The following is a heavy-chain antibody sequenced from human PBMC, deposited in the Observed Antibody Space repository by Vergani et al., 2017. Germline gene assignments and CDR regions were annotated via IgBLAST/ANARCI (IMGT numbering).Heavy chain of an antibody. V-gene: IGHV3-30*04. CDR1: GFTFSSYA. J-gene: IGHJ6*02. D-gene: IGHD3-22*01. Sequence: QVQLVESGGGVVQPGRSLRLSCAASGFTFSSYAMHWVRQAPGKGLEWVAVISYDGSNKYYADSVKGRFTISRDNSKNTLYLQMNSLRAEDTAVYYCARDRYYDSSGYYYYGMDVWGQGTTVTVSS. CDR3: ARDRYYDSSGYYYYGMDV. CDR2: ISYDGSNK.